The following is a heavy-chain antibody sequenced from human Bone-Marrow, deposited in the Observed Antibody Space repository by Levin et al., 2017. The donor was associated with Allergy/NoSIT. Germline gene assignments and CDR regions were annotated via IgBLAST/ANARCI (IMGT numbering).Heavy chain of an antibody. CDR2: ISNDGTSI. Sequence: GESLKISCSASGFTFSNYAMYWVRQAPGKRLEFVSGISNDGTSIHYADSVKGRFTIPRDNSKTTLYLQMTNLRADDTAVYHCVRGGGRWLQLEFFHQWGQGTLVTVSS. CDR3: VRGGGRWLQLEFFHQ. CDR1: GFTFSNYA. V-gene: IGHV3-64D*06. J-gene: IGHJ1*01. D-gene: IGHD5-24*01.